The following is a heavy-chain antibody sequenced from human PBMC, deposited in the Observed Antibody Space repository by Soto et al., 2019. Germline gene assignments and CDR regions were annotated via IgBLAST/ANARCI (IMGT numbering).Heavy chain of an antibody. CDR1: GYTFTGYY. Sequence: QVQLVQSGAEVKKPGASVKVSCKASGYTFTGYYMHWVRQAPGQGLEWMGWINPNSGGTNYAQKLQGRVTMNRDTTISTAYMELRRLRSDDTAVYYCARGRHVDTANFDSWGQGTLVNVSS. CDR2: INPNSGGT. J-gene: IGHJ4*02. V-gene: IGHV1-2*02. CDR3: ARGRHVDTANFDS. D-gene: IGHD5-18*01.